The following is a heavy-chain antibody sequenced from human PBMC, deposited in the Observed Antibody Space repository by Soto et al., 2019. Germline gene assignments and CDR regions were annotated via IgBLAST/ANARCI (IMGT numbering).Heavy chain of an antibody. CDR3: ARIYYDSVFDY. J-gene: IGHJ4*02. D-gene: IGHD3-22*01. Sequence: SETLSLTCTVSGGSISSHCWSCIRQPPGKGLEWIGCIYYSGSTNYNPSLKSRVTISVDTSKNQFSLKLSSVTAADTAVYYCARIYYDSVFDYWGQGTLVNVSS. V-gene: IGHV4-59*08. CDR2: IYYSGST. CDR1: GGSISSHC.